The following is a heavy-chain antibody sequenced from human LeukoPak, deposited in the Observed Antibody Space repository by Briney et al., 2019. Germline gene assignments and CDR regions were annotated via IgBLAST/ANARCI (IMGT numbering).Heavy chain of an antibody. CDR1: GGSISSSSYY. J-gene: IGHJ4*02. CDR2: IYYSGSSS. V-gene: IGHV4-39*01. Sequence: SETLSLTCTVSGGSISSSSYYWGWIRQPPGKGLEWIGSIYYSGSSSYYNPSLKSRVTISVDTSKNQFSLKLSSVTAADTAVYYCARARGRYIDFLDYWGQGTLITVSS. D-gene: IGHD3-9*01. CDR3: ARARGRYIDFLDY.